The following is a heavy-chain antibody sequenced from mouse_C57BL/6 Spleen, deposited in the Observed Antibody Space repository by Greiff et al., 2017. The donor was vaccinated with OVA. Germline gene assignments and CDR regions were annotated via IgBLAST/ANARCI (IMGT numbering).Heavy chain of an antibody. Sequence: QVQLKESGAELVRPGASVTLSCKASGYTFTDYEMHWVKQTPVHGLEWIGAIDPETGGTAYNQKFKGKAILTADKSSSTAYMELRSLTSYDSAVYYCTSDGYYFSWFAYWGKGTLVTVSA. D-gene: IGHD2-3*01. CDR2: IDPETGGT. CDR3: TSDGYYFSWFAY. J-gene: IGHJ3*01. V-gene: IGHV1-15*01. CDR1: GYTFTDYE.